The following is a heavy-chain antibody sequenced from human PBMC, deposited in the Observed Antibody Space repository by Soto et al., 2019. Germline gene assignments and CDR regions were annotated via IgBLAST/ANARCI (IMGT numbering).Heavy chain of an antibody. Sequence: SETLSLTCTVSGGSISSGDYYWSWIRQPPGKGLEWIGYIYYSGSTYYNPSLKSRVTISVDTSKNQFSLKLSSVTAADTAVYYCASQKSHYDILTGYYLHGNNWFDPWGQGTLVTVSS. D-gene: IGHD3-9*01. CDR2: IYYSGST. CDR1: GGSISSGDYY. J-gene: IGHJ5*02. CDR3: ASQKSHYDILTGYYLHGNNWFDP. V-gene: IGHV4-30-4*01.